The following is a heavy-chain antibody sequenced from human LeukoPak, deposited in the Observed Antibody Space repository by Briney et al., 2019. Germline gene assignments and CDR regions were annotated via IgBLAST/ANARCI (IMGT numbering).Heavy chain of an antibody. CDR2: IYYSGST. CDR3: ARDQTYSGSGIYTYFDY. D-gene: IGHD3-10*01. J-gene: IGHJ4*02. V-gene: IGHV4-39*07. CDR1: GGSISSSSYY. Sequence: SETLSLTCTVSGGSISSSSYYWGCIRQPPGKGLECIGRIYYSGSTYYNPSLKSRVTISVDTSKNQFSLKLSSVTAADTAVYYCARDQTYSGSGIYTYFDYWGQGILVTVSS.